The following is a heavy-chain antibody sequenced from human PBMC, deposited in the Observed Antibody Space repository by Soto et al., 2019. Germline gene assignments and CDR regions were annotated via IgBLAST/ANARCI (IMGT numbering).Heavy chain of an antibody. D-gene: IGHD2-2*01. CDR3: ARYCSSTSCDHYFDY. Sequence: ASVKVSCKASGYSFTNYDISWVRQAPGQGLEWMGWISPYNGDTNYAQKLQGRVAMTTDTSTSTAYMELRSLRSDDTAVYYCARYCSSTSCDHYFDYWGQGTLVTVSS. V-gene: IGHV1-18*01. J-gene: IGHJ4*02. CDR1: GYSFTNYD. CDR2: ISPYNGDT.